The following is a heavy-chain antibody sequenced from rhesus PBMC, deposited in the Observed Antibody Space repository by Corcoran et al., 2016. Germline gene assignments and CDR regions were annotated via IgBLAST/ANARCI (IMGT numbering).Heavy chain of an antibody. J-gene: IGHJ6*01. Sequence: QVQLQESGPGLVKPSETLSLTCTVSGGPISGYYNWNWIRQSPGKGLEWIGAVYANNGRTNYNPSLKSRVTISKDTSKNQFSLRLTSVTAADTAVYYCARQGYTDHLGGLDSWGQGVVVTVSS. CDR1: GGPISGYYN. CDR2: VYANNGRT. D-gene: IGHD2-39*02. CDR3: ARQGYTDHLGGLDS. V-gene: IGHV4-143*01.